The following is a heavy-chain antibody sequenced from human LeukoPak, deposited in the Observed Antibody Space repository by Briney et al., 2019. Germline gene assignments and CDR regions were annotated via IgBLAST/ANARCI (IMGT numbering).Heavy chain of an antibody. CDR1: GFTFSSYG. CDR2: ISGSGGST. D-gene: IGHD2-15*01. Sequence: GGSLRLSCAASGFTFSSYGMSWVRQAPGKGLEWVSAISGSGGSTYYADSVKGRFTISRDNAKNSLYLQMNSLRAEDTAVYYCAREAGCSGGSCYFDYWGQGTLVTVSS. J-gene: IGHJ4*02. CDR3: AREAGCSGGSCYFDY. V-gene: IGHV3-23*01.